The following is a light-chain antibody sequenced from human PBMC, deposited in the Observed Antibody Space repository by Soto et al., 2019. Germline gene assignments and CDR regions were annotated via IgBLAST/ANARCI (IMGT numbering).Light chain of an antibody. V-gene: IGKV3-15*01. CDR3: QQYNNWPLT. CDR1: QGVTDN. Sequence: ELVMTQSPATLSVSPGERVTLSCRASQGVTDNLAWYQQKPGQAPRLLIYVASTRATGIPARFSGSGSGTEFTLTISSLQSVDLAVYYGQQYNNWPLTFGPGTKVDVK. CDR2: VAS. J-gene: IGKJ3*01.